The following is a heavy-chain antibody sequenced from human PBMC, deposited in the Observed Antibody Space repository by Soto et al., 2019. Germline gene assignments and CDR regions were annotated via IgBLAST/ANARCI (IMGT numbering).Heavy chain of an antibody. Sequence: SETLSLTCTVSGGSISSGDYYWSWIRQPPGKGLEWIGYIYYSGSTYYNPSLKSRVTISVDTSKNQFSLKLGSVTAADTAVYYCASHAYYDFWSGSSDAFDIWGQGTMVTVSS. J-gene: IGHJ3*02. CDR3: ASHAYYDFWSGSSDAFDI. CDR1: GGSISSGDYY. CDR2: IYYSGST. D-gene: IGHD3-3*01. V-gene: IGHV4-30-4*01.